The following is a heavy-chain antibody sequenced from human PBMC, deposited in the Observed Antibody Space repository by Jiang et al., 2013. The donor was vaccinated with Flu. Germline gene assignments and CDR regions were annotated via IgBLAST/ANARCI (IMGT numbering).Heavy chain of an antibody. CDR2: INTNTGNP. V-gene: IGHV7-4-1*01. D-gene: IGHD3-10*01. CDR3: AREDQPPLLWFGELLRHYYGMDV. J-gene: IGHJ6*02. CDR1: GYTFTSYA. Sequence: KVSCKASGYTFTSYAMNWVRQAPGQGLEWMGWINTNTGNPTYAQGFTGRFVFSLDTSVSTAYLQICSLKAEDTAVYYCAREDQPPLLWFGELLRHYYGMDVWGQGTTVTVSS.